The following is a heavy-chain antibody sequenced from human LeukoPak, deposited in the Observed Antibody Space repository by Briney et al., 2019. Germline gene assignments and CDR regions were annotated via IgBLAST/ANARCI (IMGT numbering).Heavy chain of an antibody. V-gene: IGHV4-61*02. CDR2: IYTSGST. CDR1: GGSISSGSYY. Sequence: SETLSLTCTVSGGSISSGSYYWSWIRQPAGEGLEWIGRIYTSGSTNYNPSLKSRVTISVDTSKNQFSLKLSSVTAADTAVYYCARDFGGYSYGSASLWFDPWGQGTLVTVSS. D-gene: IGHD5-18*01. J-gene: IGHJ5*02. CDR3: ARDFGGYSYGSASLWFDP.